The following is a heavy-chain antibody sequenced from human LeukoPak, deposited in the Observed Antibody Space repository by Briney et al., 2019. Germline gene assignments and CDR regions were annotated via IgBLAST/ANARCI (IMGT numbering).Heavy chain of an antibody. D-gene: IGHD3-3*01. CDR1: GGSISSGDYY. Sequence: SETLSLTCTVSGGSISSGDYYWSWIRQPPGKGLEWIGYIYYSGSTYYNPSLKSRVTISVDTSKNQFSLKLSSVTAADTAVNYCARGWSGSYWGGSIFGYYFDDWGQGPWSPSPQ. J-gene: IGHJ4*02. CDR3: ARGWSGSYWGGSIFGYYFDD. V-gene: IGHV4-30-4*08. CDR2: IYYSGST.